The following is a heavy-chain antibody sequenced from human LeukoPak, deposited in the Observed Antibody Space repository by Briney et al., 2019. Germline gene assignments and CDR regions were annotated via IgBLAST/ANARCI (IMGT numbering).Heavy chain of an antibody. J-gene: IGHJ3*02. V-gene: IGHV1-46*01. CDR2: VNPSGGST. CDR3: ARVARIAAPCWAFDI. D-gene: IGHD6-6*01. CDR1: GDTFSSYA. Sequence: ASVKVSCKASGDTFSSYAISWVRQAPGQGLEWMGIVNPSGGSTSYAQKFQGRVTMTRDTSTSTVYMELSSLRSEDTAVYYCARVARIAAPCWAFDIWGQGTMVTVSS.